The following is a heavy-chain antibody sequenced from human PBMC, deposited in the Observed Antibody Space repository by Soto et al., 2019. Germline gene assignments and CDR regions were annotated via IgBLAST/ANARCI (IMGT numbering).Heavy chain of an antibody. D-gene: IGHD2-2*02. J-gene: IGHJ6*02. CDR2: IYPGDSDT. CDR3: ARYGCSSTSCYMELDYGMDV. V-gene: IGHV5-51*01. CDR1: GYSFTSYW. Sequence: GESLKISCKGSGYSFTSYWIGWVRQMPGKGLEWMGIIYPGDSDTRYSPSFQGQVTISADKSISTAYLQWSSLKASDTAMYYCARYGCSSTSCYMELDYGMDVWGQGTTVTAP.